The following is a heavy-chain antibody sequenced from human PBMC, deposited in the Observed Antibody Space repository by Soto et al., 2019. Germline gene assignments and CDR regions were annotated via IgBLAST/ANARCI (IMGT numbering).Heavy chain of an antibody. CDR3: ARMPPGWDTGMGLIAARREALWRYFDY. Sequence: SETLSLTCTVSGGSISSSSYYWGWIRQPPGKGLEWIGSIYYSGSTYYNPSLKSRVTISVDTSKNQFSLKLSSVTAADTAVYYCARMPPGWDTGMGLIAARREALWRYFDYWGQGTLVTVSS. CDR1: GGSISSSSYY. D-gene: IGHD6-6*01. CDR2: IYYSGST. J-gene: IGHJ4*02. V-gene: IGHV4-39*01.